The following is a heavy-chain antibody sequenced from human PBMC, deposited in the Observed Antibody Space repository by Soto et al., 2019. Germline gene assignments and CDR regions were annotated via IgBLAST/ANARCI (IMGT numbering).Heavy chain of an antibody. CDR3: ARVGPYGSMPLDY. CDR2: IYSGGST. D-gene: IGHD3-10*01. CDR1: GFSVSSSH. Sequence: PGGSLRLSCAASGFSVSSSHMNWVRPAPGKGPEWVSVIYSGGSTYYAVSVKGRFTISRDNSKNTVYLQMNSLRAEDTAVYYCARVGPYGSMPLDYWGQGTQVTVSS. J-gene: IGHJ4*02. V-gene: IGHV3-53*01.